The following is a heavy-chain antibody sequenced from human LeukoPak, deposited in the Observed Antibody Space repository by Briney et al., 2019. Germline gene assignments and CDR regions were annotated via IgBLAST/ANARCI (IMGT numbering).Heavy chain of an antibody. CDR3: ASLENILTGYIPYYFDY. D-gene: IGHD3-9*01. CDR2: IIPIFGTA. J-gene: IGHJ4*02. Sequence: GASVKVSCKASGYTFTSYGISWVRQAPGQGLEWMGGIIPIFGTANYAQKFQGRVTITADESTSTAYMELSSLRSEDTAVYYCASLENILTGYIPYYFDYWGQGTLVTVSS. CDR1: GYTFTSYG. V-gene: IGHV1-69*13.